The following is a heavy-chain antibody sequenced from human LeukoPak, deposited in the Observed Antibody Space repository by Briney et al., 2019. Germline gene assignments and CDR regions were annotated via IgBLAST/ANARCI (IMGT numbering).Heavy chain of an antibody. Sequence: APVKVSFKASGYTFTTYFMHWLRQAPGQGLEWMGIINPSGGSTRYAQKFQGRVIMTEDTSTDTAYMELSSLRSEDTAVFYCAASFLRFSPDFDYWGQGTLVTVSS. V-gene: IGHV1-46*01. CDR1: GYTFTTYF. CDR3: AASFLRFSPDFDY. D-gene: IGHD3-3*01. CDR2: INPSGGST. J-gene: IGHJ4*02.